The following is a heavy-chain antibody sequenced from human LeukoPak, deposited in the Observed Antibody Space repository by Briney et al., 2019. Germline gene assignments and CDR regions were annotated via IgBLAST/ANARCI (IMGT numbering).Heavy chain of an antibody. V-gene: IGHV1-69*05. CDR1: GGTFSSYA. J-gene: IGHJ4*02. CDR3: ARGSGSYSRDSALFDY. CDR2: LIPIFGTA. D-gene: IGHD1-26*01. Sequence: GSSVKVSCKASGGTFSSYAISWVRQAPGQGLEWMGGLIPIFGTANYAQKFQGRVTITTDESTSTAYMELSSLRSEDTAVYYCARGSGSYSRDSALFDYWGQGTLVTVSS.